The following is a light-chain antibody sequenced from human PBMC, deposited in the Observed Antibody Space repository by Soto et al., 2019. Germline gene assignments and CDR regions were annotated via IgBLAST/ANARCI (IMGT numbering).Light chain of an antibody. CDR2: VAS. Sequence: EIVMTQSPATLPVSPGERATLSCRASQSVNSNLAWYQQKPGQAPRLLIYVASTRATGIPARFSGSGSGTEFTLTISSRQSEDFAVYYCQQYDNWPRTFGQGTKVEIK. CDR3: QQYDNWPRT. J-gene: IGKJ1*01. CDR1: QSVNSN. V-gene: IGKV3-15*01.